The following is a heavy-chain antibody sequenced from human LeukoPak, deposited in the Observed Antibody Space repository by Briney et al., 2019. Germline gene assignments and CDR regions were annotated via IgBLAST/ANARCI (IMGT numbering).Heavy chain of an antibody. CDR3: ARVGSGSFDY. D-gene: IGHD3-10*01. Sequence: SETLSLTCAVYGGSFSGYYWSWIRQPPGKGLEWIGYIYYSGNTNCTPSLKSRVTISIDTSKNQFSLKLSSVTAADTAVYYCARVGSGSFDYWGQGTLVTVSS. V-gene: IGHV4-59*01. J-gene: IGHJ4*02. CDR1: GGSFSGYY. CDR2: IYYSGNT.